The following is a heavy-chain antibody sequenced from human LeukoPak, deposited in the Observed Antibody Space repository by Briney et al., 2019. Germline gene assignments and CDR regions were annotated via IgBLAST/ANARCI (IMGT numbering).Heavy chain of an antibody. J-gene: IGHJ4*02. CDR3: ARIRIAVAGTPAGFDY. CDR2: INPNSGGT. V-gene: IGHV1-2*02. D-gene: IGHD6-19*01. Sequence: ASVNVSFKASGYTFTVYYMHWVRQAPGQGLEWMGWINPNSGGTNYAQKFQGRVTMTRDTSISTAYMELSRLRSDDTAVYYCARIRIAVAGTPAGFDYWGQGTLVTVSS. CDR1: GYTFTVYY.